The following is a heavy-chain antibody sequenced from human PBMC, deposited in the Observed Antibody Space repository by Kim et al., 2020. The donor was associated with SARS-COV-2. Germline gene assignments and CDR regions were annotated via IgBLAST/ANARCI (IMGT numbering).Heavy chain of an antibody. V-gene: IGHV3-66*01. J-gene: IGHJ6*01. CDR2: ICSGGST. CDR1: GFTVSSNY. CDR3: GTKGEYYDFWSGYVASYG. D-gene: IGHD3-3*01. Sequence: GGSLRLSCAASGFTVSSNYMSWVRQAPGKGLEWVSAICSGGSTYYSDSVKDRCTISSDNSSNTPCLQLNSLRAEDTAAYYCGTKGEYYDFWSGYVASYG.